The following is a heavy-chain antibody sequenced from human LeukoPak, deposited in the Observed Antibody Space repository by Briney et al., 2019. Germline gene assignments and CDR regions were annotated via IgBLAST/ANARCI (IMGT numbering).Heavy chain of an antibody. Sequence: ASVKVSCKASGYTFTSYGISWVRQAPGQGLEWMRWISAYNGNTNYAQKLQGRVTMTTDTSTSTAYMELRSLRSDDTAVYYCARDKPYYYDSSGYYSVDYWGQGTLVTVSS. CDR3: ARDKPYYYDSSGYYSVDY. CDR1: GYTFTSYG. J-gene: IGHJ4*02. D-gene: IGHD3-22*01. CDR2: ISAYNGNT. V-gene: IGHV1-18*01.